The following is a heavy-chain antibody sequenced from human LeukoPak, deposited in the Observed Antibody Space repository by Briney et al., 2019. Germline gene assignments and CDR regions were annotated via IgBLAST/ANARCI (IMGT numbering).Heavy chain of an antibody. J-gene: IGHJ4*02. D-gene: IGHD5-18*01. Sequence: GGSLRLSCAASGFTFSSYAMSWVRQAPGKGLEWVSVISGSGGNTYYADSVRGRFTISRDNSKNTLYLQMNSLRAEDTAVYYCAKERYSHGYGFDYWGQGTLVTVSS. CDR3: AKERYSHGYGFDY. V-gene: IGHV3-23*01. CDR1: GFTFSSYA. CDR2: ISGSGGNT.